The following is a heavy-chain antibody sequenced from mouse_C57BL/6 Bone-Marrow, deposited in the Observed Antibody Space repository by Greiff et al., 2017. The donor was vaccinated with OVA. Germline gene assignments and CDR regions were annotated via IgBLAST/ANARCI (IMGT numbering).Heavy chain of an antibody. CDR1: GFNIKNTY. Sequence: EVKLQESVAELVRPGASVKLSCTASGFNIKNTYMHWVKQRPEQGLEWIGRIDPANGNTKYAPKFQGKATITADTSSNTAYLQLSSLTSEDTAIYYCASDGSSGGYYYAMDYWGQGTSVTVSS. CDR3: ASDGSSGGYYYAMDY. J-gene: IGHJ4*01. D-gene: IGHD1-1*01. CDR2: IDPANGNT. V-gene: IGHV14-3*01.